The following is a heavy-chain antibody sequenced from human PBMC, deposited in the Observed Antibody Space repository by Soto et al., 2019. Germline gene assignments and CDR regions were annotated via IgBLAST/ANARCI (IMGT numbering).Heavy chain of an antibody. CDR2: INRSGST. D-gene: IGHD3-16*01. CDR1: GGSLSGYY. J-gene: IGHJ5*02. Sequence: QVQLQQWGAGLLKPSETLSLTCAVYGGSLSGYYWSWIRQPPGKGLEWIGEINRSGSTNYIPSLKSRVIISVDTSKDQFSLKLSSVTAQDTAVDYCAIGLLGGAATWGQGALVTGAS. CDR3: AIGLLGGAAT. V-gene: IGHV4-34*01.